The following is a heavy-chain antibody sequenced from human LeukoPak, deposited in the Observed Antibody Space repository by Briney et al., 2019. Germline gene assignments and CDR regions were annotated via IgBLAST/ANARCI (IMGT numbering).Heavy chain of an antibody. CDR1: SGSFSGYY. CDR2: INQSGST. V-gene: IGHV4-34*01. CDR3: ARDHGYSGTYSWFDP. J-gene: IGHJ5*02. Sequence: PSETLSLTCAVYSGSFSGYYWNWIRQPPGKGLEWIGEINQSGSTKYNPSLESRVTISVDTSKNQFSLKLSSVTAADTAVYYCARDHGYSGTYSWFDPWGQGTLVTVSS. D-gene: IGHD1-26*01.